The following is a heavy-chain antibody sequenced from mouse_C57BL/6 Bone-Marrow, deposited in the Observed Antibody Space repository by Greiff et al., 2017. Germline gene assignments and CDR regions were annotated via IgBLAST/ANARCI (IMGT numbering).Heavy chain of an antibody. Sequence: EVQLQQSGPVLVKPGASVKMSCKASGYTFTDYYMNWVKQSHGTSLEWIGVINPYNGGTSYNQKFKGKATLTVDKSSSPAYMELNTLTSEDSAVYYCAKGTVVDTRAMDYWGQGTSGTVSS. CDR2: INPYNGGT. D-gene: IGHD1-1*01. CDR3: AKGTVVDTRAMDY. J-gene: IGHJ4*01. CDR1: GYTFTDYY. V-gene: IGHV1-19*01.